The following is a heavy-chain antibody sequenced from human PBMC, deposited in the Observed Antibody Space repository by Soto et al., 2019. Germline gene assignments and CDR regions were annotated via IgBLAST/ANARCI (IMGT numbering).Heavy chain of an antibody. CDR1: GFTFSSYA. J-gene: IGHJ4*02. CDR2: ISYDGSNK. V-gene: IGHV3-30-3*01. D-gene: IGHD3-16*02. CDR3: ARGTGVINTLDY. Sequence: ESVGGVVQPGRSLRLSCAASGFTFSSYAMHWVRQAPGKGLEWVAVISYDGSNKYYADSVKGRFTISRDNSKNTLYLQMNSLRAEDTAVYYCARGTGVINTLDYWGQGTLVTVSS.